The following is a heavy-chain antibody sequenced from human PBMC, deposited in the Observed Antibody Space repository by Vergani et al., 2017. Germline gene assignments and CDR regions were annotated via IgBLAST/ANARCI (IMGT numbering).Heavy chain of an antibody. D-gene: IGHD4-11*01. CDR1: GFTFSSYW. V-gene: IGHV3-74*02. CDR3: SRWGTVTTYYYYYMDV. Sequence: EVQLVESGGGLVQPGGSLRLSCAASGFTFSSYWMHWVRQAPGKGLVWVSRINSDGSSTSYADSVKGRFTISRDNSKNTLYLQMNSLRAEDTAVYYCSRWGTVTTYYYYYMDVWGKGTTVTVSS. J-gene: IGHJ6*03. CDR2: INSDGSST.